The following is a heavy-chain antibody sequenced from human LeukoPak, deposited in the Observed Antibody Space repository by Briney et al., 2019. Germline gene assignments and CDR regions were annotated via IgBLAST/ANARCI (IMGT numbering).Heavy chain of an antibody. V-gene: IGHV3-53*01. D-gene: IGHD3-3*01. CDR2: IYSGGST. CDR3: ARFPHLEWSNPFDY. J-gene: IGHJ4*02. Sequence: HPGGSLRLSCAASGFTVSSNYMSWVRQAPGKGLEWVSVIYSGGSTYYADSVKGRFTISRDNSKNTLYLQMNSLRAEDTAVYYGARFPHLEWSNPFDYWGKGTLVTVSS. CDR1: GFTVSSNY.